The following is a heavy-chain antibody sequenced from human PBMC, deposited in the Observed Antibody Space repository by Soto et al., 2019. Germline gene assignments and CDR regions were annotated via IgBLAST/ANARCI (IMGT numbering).Heavy chain of an antibody. D-gene: IGHD6-13*01. CDR3: ARHPFPPHSSSWLDY. CDR2: IYYSGST. CDR1: GGSISSYY. J-gene: IGHJ4*02. Sequence: QVQLQESGPGLVKPSETLSLTCTVSGGSISSYYWSWIRQPPGKGLEWIGYIYYSGSTNYNPSLRSRVTISVDTPKNQFSLKLSSVTAADTAVYYCARHPFPPHSSSWLDYWGQGTLVTVSS. V-gene: IGHV4-59*08.